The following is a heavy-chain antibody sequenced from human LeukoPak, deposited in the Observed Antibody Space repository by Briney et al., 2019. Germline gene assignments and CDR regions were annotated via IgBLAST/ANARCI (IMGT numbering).Heavy chain of an antibody. V-gene: IGHV3-15*01. J-gene: IGHJ3*01. CDR2: IKSKTDGGTT. Sequence: PGGSLRLSCAASGFTFSNAWMSWVRQAPGKGLEWVGRIKSKTDGGTTDYAAPVKGRFTISRDDSKNTLYLQMNSLKTEDTAVYYCSTAINWNFPSDAFDVWGQGTMVTVSS. D-gene: IGHD1-1*01. CDR3: STAINWNFPSDAFDV. CDR1: GFTFSNAW.